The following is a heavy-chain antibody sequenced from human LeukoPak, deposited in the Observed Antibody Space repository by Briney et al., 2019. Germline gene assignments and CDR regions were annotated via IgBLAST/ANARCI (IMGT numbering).Heavy chain of an antibody. Sequence: ASVKVSCKASGYTFTDYYIHWVRQAPGQGLEWMGWINPSSGGTKFAQKFQGRVAMTRDTSISTVYLQWSSLKASDTAMYYCARQSRDGSKTRGYYFDYWGPGTQVTVSS. CDR2: INPSSGGT. CDR1: GYTFTDYY. D-gene: IGHD3-10*01. CDR3: ARQSRDGSKTRGYYFDY. J-gene: IGHJ4*02. V-gene: IGHV1-2*02.